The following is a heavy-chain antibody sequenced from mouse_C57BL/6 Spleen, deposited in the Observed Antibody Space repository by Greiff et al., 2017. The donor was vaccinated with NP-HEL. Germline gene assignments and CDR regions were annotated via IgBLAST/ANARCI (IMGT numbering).Heavy chain of an antibody. CDR3: ARSVHYSNYGFAY. CDR2: INPGSGGT. V-gene: IGHV1-54*01. J-gene: IGHJ3*01. D-gene: IGHD2-5*01. Sequence: QVQLQQSGAELVRPGTSVKVSCKASGYAFTNYLIEWVKQRPGQGLEWIGVINPGSGGTNYNEKFKGKATLTADKSSSTAYMQLSSLTSEDAAVYFGARSVHYSNYGFAYWGQGTLVTVSA. CDR1: GYAFTNYL.